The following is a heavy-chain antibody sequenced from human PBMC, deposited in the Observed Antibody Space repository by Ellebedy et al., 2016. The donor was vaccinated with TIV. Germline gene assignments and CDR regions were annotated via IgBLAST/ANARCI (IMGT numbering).Heavy chain of an antibody. D-gene: IGHD3-16*01. J-gene: IGHJ5*02. CDR3: AREGDLPRGNWFDP. CDR1: GYTFTSYY. CDR2: INPSGGRT. V-gene: IGHV1-46*01. Sequence: ASVKVSXXASGYTFTSYYMHWVRQAPGQGLEWMGIINPSGGRTSYAQKFQGRVTMTRDTSTSTVYMELSRVRSDDTAMYYCAREGDLPRGNWFDPWGQGTLVTVSS.